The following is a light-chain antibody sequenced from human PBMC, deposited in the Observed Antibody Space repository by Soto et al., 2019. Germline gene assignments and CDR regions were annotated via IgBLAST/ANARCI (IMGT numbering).Light chain of an antibody. Sequence: DIQLTQSPSTLSASVGDRVTITCRASQSISSWLAWYQQKPGKAPKFLIYKTSNFESGVPSRFSGSGSGTEFTLTISSLQPDAFETYYYKYYHNYCWTVGQGTKVEIK. CDR3: KYYHNYCWT. CDR1: QSISSW. J-gene: IGKJ1*01. CDR2: KTS. V-gene: IGKV1-5*03.